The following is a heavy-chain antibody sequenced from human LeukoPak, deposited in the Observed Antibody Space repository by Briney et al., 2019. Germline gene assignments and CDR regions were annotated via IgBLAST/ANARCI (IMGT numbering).Heavy chain of an antibody. D-gene: IGHD1-26*01. CDR3: VSYSDDYYWALDF. CDR1: GDSVSNNIAT. V-gene: IGHV6-1*01. J-gene: IGHJ4*02. CDR2: TYYRSRWGN. Sequence: SQTLSLTCAISGDSVSNNIATWNWVRQSPSRGLEWLERTYYRSRWGNDYAISVKGRITINPDTSRNQFSLQLNSVTPEDTAVYYCVSYSDDYYWALDFWGQGTPVTVSS.